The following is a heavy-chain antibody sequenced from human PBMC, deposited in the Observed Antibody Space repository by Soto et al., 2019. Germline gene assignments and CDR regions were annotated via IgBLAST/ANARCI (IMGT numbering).Heavy chain of an antibody. CDR3: ARDGRTLYSSGWYPIPYYFDY. CDR1: GYTFTSYG. CDR2: ISAYNGNT. J-gene: IGHJ4*02. D-gene: IGHD6-19*01. V-gene: IGHV1-18*01. Sequence: QVQLVQSGAEVKKPGASVKVSCKASGYTFTSYGISWVRQAPGQGLEWMGWISAYNGNTTYAQKLQGRVTMTTDTSTSTAYMELRSLRSDDTAVYYCARDGRTLYSSGWYPIPYYFDYWGQGTLVTVSS.